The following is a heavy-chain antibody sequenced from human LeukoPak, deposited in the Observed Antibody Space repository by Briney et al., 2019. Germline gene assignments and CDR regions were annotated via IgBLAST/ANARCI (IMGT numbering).Heavy chain of an antibody. CDR2: IYTSGST. Sequence: SETLSLTCTVSGGSISSYYWSWIRQPAGKGLEWIGRIYTSGSTNYNPSLKSRVTMSVDTSKNQFSLKLSSVTAADTAVYYCARDLMIVVAYDAFDIWGQGTMVTVCS. D-gene: IGHD3-22*01. CDR3: ARDLMIVVAYDAFDI. CDR1: GGSISSYY. J-gene: IGHJ3*02. V-gene: IGHV4-4*07.